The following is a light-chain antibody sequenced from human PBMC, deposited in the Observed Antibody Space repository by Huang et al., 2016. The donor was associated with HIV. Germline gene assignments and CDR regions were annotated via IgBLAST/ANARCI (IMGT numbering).Light chain of an antibody. CDR1: QSVSIN. CDR2: GPS. J-gene: IGKJ1*01. CDR3: QQHDNWPWT. V-gene: IGKV3-15*01. Sequence: EIVLTQSPATLSVSPGERATLSCRASQSVSINLAWYQQRPGQATRLLIDGPSTRAGGVPARFSGRGSGTDFTLTINSLQSEDFGVYYCQQHDNWPWTFGQGTKVENK.